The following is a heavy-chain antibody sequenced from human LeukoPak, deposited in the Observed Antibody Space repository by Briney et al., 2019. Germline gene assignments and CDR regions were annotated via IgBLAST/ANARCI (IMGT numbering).Heavy chain of an antibody. CDR1: GFTFSSYW. CDR3: ASGLKSYTTSWYGDN. J-gene: IGHJ4*02. CDR2: INTDGSTT. V-gene: IGHV3-74*01. Sequence: GGSLRLSCAASGFTFSSYWMHWVRQAPGKGLVWVSRINTDGSTTTYADSVQGRFTISRDNAKNTLYLQMNSLRAEDTAVYYCASGLKSYTTSWYGDNWGQGILVTVSS. D-gene: IGHD6-13*01.